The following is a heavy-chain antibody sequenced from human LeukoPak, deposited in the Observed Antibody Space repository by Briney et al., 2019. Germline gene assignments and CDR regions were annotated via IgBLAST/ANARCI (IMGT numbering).Heavy chain of an antibody. Sequence: SETLSLTCAVYGGSFSGYYWSWIRQPPGKGLEWIGEINHSGSTNYNPSLKSRVTISVDTSKNQFSLKLSSVTAADPAVYYCARVLDSSGYYYGFDPWGQGTLVTVSS. J-gene: IGHJ5*02. D-gene: IGHD3-22*01. CDR2: INHSGST. CDR1: GGSFSGYY. V-gene: IGHV4-34*01. CDR3: ARVLDSSGYYYGFDP.